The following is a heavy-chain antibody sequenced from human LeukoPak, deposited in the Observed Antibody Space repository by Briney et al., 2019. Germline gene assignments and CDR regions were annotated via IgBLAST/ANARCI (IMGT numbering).Heavy chain of an antibody. CDR2: IIPIFGTA. D-gene: IGHD3-9*01. Sequence: ASVKVSCKASGGTFSSYAISWVRQAPGQGLEWMGGIIPIFGTANYAQKFQGRVTITTDESTSTAYMELSSLRSEDTAVYYCARGDILTGLLYYYYMDVWGKGTTVTVSS. V-gene: IGHV1-69*05. CDR3: ARGDILTGLLYYYYMDV. CDR1: GGTFSSYA. J-gene: IGHJ6*03.